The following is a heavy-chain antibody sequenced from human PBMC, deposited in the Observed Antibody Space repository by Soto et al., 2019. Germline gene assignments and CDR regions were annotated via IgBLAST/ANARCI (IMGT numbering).Heavy chain of an antibody. Sequence: QVQLVQSVTEVKKPGASVQVSCKASGYSFTSYGINWVRQAPGQGLEWMGWISTYNGDTNYAQKFQGRVTMTTDTSTTTAYMELRRLTSDDTAVYFCARGDSTGSPSGWFDPWGQGTVVTVSS. V-gene: IGHV1-18*04. CDR2: ISTYNGDT. CDR3: ARGDSTGSPSGWFDP. D-gene: IGHD6-19*01. J-gene: IGHJ5*02. CDR1: GYSFTSYG.